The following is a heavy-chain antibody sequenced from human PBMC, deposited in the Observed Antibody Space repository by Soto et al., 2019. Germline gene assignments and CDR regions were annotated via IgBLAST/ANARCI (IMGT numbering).Heavy chain of an antibody. J-gene: IGHJ6*02. D-gene: IGHD6-13*01. Sequence: KVSCKASGGTFSSYAISWVRQAPGQGLEWMGGIIPIFGTANYAQKFQGRVTITADESTSTAYMELSSLRSEDTAVYYCARYSSSWQRTYYYYGMDVWGQGTTVTVSS. V-gene: IGHV1-69*01. CDR2: IIPIFGTA. CDR1: GGTFSSYA. CDR3: ARYSSSWQRTYYYYGMDV.